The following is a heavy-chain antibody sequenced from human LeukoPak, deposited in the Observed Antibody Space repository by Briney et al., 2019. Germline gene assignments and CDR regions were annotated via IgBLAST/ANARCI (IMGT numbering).Heavy chain of an antibody. D-gene: IGHD1-26*01. Sequence: SETLSLTCTVSGGSISGYYWSWIRQPPGKGLEWIGYIYYTGSTTSYNPSLKSRVTISSDTSKNQFSLKLSSVTAADTAVYYCARRGGSPLGAFDIWGQGTMVTVSS. CDR2: IYYTGSTT. CDR1: GGSISGYY. J-gene: IGHJ3*02. CDR3: ARRGGSPLGAFDI. V-gene: IGHV4-59*01.